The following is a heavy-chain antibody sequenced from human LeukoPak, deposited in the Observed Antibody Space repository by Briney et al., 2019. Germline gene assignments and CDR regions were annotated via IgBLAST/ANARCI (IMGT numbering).Heavy chain of an antibody. CDR1: GYTFTSYA. J-gene: IGHJ5*02. D-gene: IGHD1-26*01. V-gene: IGHV1-3*01. CDR3: ARSLVGATYNWFDP. Sequence: ASVKVSCKASGYTFTSYAMHWVRQAPVQRLEWMGWINAGNGNTKYSQKFQGRVTITRDTSASTAYMELSSLRSEDTAVYYCARSLVGATYNWFDPWGQGTLVTVSS. CDR2: INAGNGNT.